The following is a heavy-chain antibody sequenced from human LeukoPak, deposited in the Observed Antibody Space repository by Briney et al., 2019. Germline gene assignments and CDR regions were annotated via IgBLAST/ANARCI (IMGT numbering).Heavy chain of an antibody. Sequence: SETLSLTCAVSGGSISSGGYSWSWIRQPPGKGLEWIGYIYHSGSTYYNPSLKSRATISVDRSKNQFSLKLSSVTAADTAVYYCARAQPGRYCSSTSCPAPVYYYGMDVWGKGTTVTVSS. CDR1: GGSISSGGYS. CDR2: IYHSGST. CDR3: ARAQPGRYCSSTSCPAPVYYYGMDV. J-gene: IGHJ6*04. D-gene: IGHD2-2*01. V-gene: IGHV4-30-2*01.